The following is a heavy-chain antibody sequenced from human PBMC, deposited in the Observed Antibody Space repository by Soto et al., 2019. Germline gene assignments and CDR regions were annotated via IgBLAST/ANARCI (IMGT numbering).Heavy chain of an antibody. V-gene: IGHV3-64D*08. CDR3: VNGDSSGYKTDWYYYYGMDV. Sequence: GGSLRLSCSASGFTFSSYAMHWVRQAPGKGLEYVSAISSNGGSTYYADSVKGRFTISRDNSKNTLYLQMSSLRAEDTAVYYCVNGDSSGYKTDWYYYYGMDVWGQGTTVTVSS. CDR1: GFTFSSYA. CDR2: ISSNGGST. D-gene: IGHD3-22*01. J-gene: IGHJ6*02.